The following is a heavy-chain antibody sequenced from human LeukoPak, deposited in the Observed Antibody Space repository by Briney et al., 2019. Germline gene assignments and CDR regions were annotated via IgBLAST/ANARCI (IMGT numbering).Heavy chain of an antibody. CDR2: IYTSGST. D-gene: IGHD6-19*01. Sequence: SETLSLTCTVSGGSISSGSYYWSWIRQPAGKGLEWIGRIYTSGSTNYNPSLKSRVTISVDTSKNQFSLKLSSVTATETAVYYCARAVAGYNWFDPWGQGTLVTVSS. CDR1: GGSISSGSYY. CDR3: ARAVAGYNWFDP. V-gene: IGHV4-61*02. J-gene: IGHJ5*02.